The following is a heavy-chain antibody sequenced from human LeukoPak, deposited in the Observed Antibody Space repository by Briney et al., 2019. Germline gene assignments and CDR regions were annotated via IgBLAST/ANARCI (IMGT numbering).Heavy chain of an antibody. V-gene: IGHV1-2*06. CDR1: GYTFTGYY. CDR3: ARARNYCSGGSCYYFDY. CDR2: INPNSGGT. Sequence: ASVKVSCKASGYTFTGYYMHWVRQAPGQGLEWIGRINPNSGGTNYAQKFQGRVTMTRDTSINTAYMELSRLRSDDTAVYYCARARNYCSGGSCYYFDYWGQGTLVTVSS. D-gene: IGHD2-15*01. J-gene: IGHJ4*02.